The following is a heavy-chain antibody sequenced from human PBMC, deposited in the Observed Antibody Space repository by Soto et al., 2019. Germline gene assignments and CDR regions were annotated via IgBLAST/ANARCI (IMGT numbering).Heavy chain of an antibody. CDR2: THHSGST. Sequence: PSETLSLTCTVYGGSLSGNYWGWIRQPPGKGLEWIGETHHSGSTAYNPSLKSRVTISVDTSRNQFSLKLNSVTAADTAVYYCARTTAAIHLNYWSQGTRVTVSS. J-gene: IGHJ4*02. D-gene: IGHD2-21*02. V-gene: IGHV4-34*01. CDR1: GGSLSGNY. CDR3: ARTTAAIHLNY.